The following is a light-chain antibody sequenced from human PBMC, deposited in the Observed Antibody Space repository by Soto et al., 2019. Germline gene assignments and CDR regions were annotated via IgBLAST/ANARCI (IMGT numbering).Light chain of an antibody. Sequence: TVLTQSTGTLSLSQGERATLSCRASQSVSSRLAWYQHKPGQAPRLLISGSSSRATGIPDRFSGSGSGTDFTLTISRLEPEDFALYYCQQSGTSPIPFGHGTRLAIK. CDR2: GSS. V-gene: IGKV3-20*01. CDR3: QQSGTSPIP. J-gene: IGKJ5*01. CDR1: QSVSSR.